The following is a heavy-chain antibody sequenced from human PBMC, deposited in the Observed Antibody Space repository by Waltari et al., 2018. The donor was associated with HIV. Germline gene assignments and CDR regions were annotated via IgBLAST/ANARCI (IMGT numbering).Heavy chain of an antibody. CDR3: ARGIPKPIVGARYFDL. D-gene: IGHD1-26*01. CDR1: GGSMSSYY. V-gene: IGHV4-59*01. CDR2: INNTGST. Sequence: QVQLQESGPGLVKPSETLSLTCTVSGGSMSSYYWSWIRQPPGKGLEWTGDINNTGSTNYNPSLKSRVTISEDTSKNQFSLRLSSVTAADTAVYYCARGIPKPIVGARYFDLWGRGTLVTVSS. J-gene: IGHJ2*01.